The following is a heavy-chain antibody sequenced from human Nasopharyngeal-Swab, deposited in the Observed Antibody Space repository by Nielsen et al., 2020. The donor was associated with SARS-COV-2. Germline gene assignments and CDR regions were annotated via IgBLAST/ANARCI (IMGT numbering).Heavy chain of an antibody. CDR3: AREYSSSWYRGFDY. Sequence: SETLSLTCPVSGGSVSSGSYYWSWIRQPPGKGLEWIGYIYYSGSTNYNPSLKSRVTISVDTSKNQFSLKLSSVTAADTAVYYCAREYSSSWYRGFDYWGQGTLVTVSS. CDR1: GGSVSSGSYY. J-gene: IGHJ4*02. CDR2: IYYSGST. D-gene: IGHD6-13*01. V-gene: IGHV4-61*01.